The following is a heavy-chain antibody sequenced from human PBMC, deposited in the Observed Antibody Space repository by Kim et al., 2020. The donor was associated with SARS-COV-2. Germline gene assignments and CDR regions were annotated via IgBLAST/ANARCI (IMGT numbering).Heavy chain of an antibody. D-gene: IGHD3-3*01. CDR3: ARVSGITIFGVVITGPFDY. J-gene: IGHJ4*02. V-gene: IGHV4-31*02. Sequence: KSRVTISVDPSKNQFSLKLSSVTAADTAVYYCARVSGITIFGVVITGPFDYWGQGTLVTVSS.